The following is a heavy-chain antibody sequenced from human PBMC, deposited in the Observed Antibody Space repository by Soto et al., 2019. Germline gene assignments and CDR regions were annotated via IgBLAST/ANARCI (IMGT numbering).Heavy chain of an antibody. CDR2: IYYSGTT. Sequence: PSETLSLTCTVSGDSITSNSYFWAWIRQPPGKGLEWIGSIYYSGTTYYNPSLKSRVTISVDRSKNQFSLKLSSVTAADTAVYYCARHCSLDYLDYCGQGALVTVSS. CDR3: ARHCSLDYLDY. D-gene: IGHD2-15*01. V-gene: IGHV4-39*01. CDR1: GDSITSNSYF. J-gene: IGHJ4*02.